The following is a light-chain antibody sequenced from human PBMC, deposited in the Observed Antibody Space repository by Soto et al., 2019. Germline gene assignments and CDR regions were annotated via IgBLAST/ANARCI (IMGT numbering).Light chain of an antibody. Sequence: SYVLTQPPSVSVAPGKTARISCGGTNIGSKSVHWYQQKSGQAPVLVIYYDGDRPSGMSERFSGANSWNTATLTISGVEPGDEADYYSQVSDSNSDDVVFGGGTNLTVL. V-gene: IGLV3-21*01. CDR3: QVSDSNSDDVV. CDR2: YDG. CDR1: NIGSKS. J-gene: IGLJ2*01.